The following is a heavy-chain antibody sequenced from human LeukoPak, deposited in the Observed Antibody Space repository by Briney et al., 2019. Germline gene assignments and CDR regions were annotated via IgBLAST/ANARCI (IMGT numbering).Heavy chain of an antibody. CDR2: IRYDGSNK. D-gene: IGHD2-2*01. CDR1: GFTFSSYG. Sequence: GGSLRLSCAASGFTFSSYGMHWVRQAPGKGPEWVAFIRYDGSNKYYADSVKGRFTISRDNSKNTLYLQMNSLRAEDTAVYYCAKGATYCSSTSCPDAFDIWGQGTMVTVSS. J-gene: IGHJ3*02. V-gene: IGHV3-30*02. CDR3: AKGATYCSSTSCPDAFDI.